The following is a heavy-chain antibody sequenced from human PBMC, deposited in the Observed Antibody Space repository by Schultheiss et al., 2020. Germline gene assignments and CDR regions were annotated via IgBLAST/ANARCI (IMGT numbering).Heavy chain of an antibody. J-gene: IGHJ4*02. CDR2: INHSGST. D-gene: IGHD2-15*01. CDR3: ARLVLGYCSGGSCPSGGYFDY. CDR1: GGSVSSGSYY. V-gene: IGHV4-39*01. Sequence: SETLSLTCTVSGGSVSSGSYYWGWIRQPPGKGLEWIGEINHSGSTNYNPSLKNRVTISVDTSKNQFSLKLSSVTAADTAVYYCARLVLGYCSGGSCPSGGYFDYCGQGTLVTVSA.